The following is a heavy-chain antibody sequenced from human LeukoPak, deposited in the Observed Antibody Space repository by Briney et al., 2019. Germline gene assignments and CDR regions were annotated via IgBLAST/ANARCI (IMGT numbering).Heavy chain of an antibody. CDR3: ARGTPSGLTGYLEDDY. CDR1: GYTFTSYY. CDR2: ISAYNGNT. V-gene: IGHV1-18*04. D-gene: IGHD3-9*01. Sequence: ASVKVSCKASGYTFTSYYMHWVRQAPGQGLEWMGWISAYNGNTNYAQKLQGRVTMTTDTSTSTAYMELRSLRSDDTAVYYCARGTPSGLTGYLEDDYWGQGTLVTVSS. J-gene: IGHJ4*02.